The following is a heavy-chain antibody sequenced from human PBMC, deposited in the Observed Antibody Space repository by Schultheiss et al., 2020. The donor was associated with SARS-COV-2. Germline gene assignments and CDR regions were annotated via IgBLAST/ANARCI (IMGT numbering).Heavy chain of an antibody. CDR2: INHSGST. Sequence: SETLSLTCTVSGGSVSSGSYYWSWIRQPPGKGLEWIGEINHSGSTNYNPSLKSRVTISVDTSKNQFSLKLSSVTAADTAVYYCARGGIAARPEDYWGQGTLVTVSS. CDR3: ARGGIAARPEDY. J-gene: IGHJ4*02. D-gene: IGHD6-6*01. V-gene: IGHV4-39*07. CDR1: GGSVSSGSYY.